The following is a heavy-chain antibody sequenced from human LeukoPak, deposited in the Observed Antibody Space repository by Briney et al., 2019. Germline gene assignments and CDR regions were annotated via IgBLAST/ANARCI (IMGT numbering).Heavy chain of an antibody. Sequence: ASVKVSCKASGGTFSSYAISWVRQAPGQGLEWMGRIIPIFGTANYAQKFQGRVTITTDESTSTAYMELSSLRSEDTAVYYCARDLAEHYGDNWFVPWGQGTLVTVSS. J-gene: IGHJ5*02. CDR3: ARDLAEHYGDNWFVP. CDR1: GGTFSSYA. V-gene: IGHV1-69*05. CDR2: IIPIFGTA. D-gene: IGHD4-17*01.